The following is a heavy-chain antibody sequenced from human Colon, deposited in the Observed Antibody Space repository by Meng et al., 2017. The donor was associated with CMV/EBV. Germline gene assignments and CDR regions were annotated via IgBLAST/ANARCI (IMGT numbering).Heavy chain of an antibody. CDR2: IYTNTGNP. D-gene: IGHD3-10*01. V-gene: IGHV7-4-1*02. CDR1: TFTNYG. J-gene: IGHJ4*02. Sequence: TFTNYGMHWVRQAPGQGLEWMGWIYTNTGNPVYAQGFTGRFVFSLDTSVSTAYLQISSLKAEDTAVYYCARYQFSMVRGVPTPYFDYWGQGTLVTVSS. CDR3: ARYQFSMVRGVPTPYFDY.